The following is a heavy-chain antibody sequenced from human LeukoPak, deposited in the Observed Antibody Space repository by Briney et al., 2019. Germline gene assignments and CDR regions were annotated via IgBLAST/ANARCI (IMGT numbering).Heavy chain of an antibody. CDR1: GGTFSSYA. CDR2: IIPIFGTA. V-gene: IGHV1-69*06. Sequence: GASVKVSCKASGGTFSSYAISWVRQAPGQGLEWMGGIIPIFGTANYAQKFQGRVTITADKSTSTAYMELSSLRSEDTAVYYCARVRDESPGFDPWGQGTLVTVSS. J-gene: IGHJ5*02. CDR3: ARVRDESPGFDP. D-gene: IGHD5-24*01.